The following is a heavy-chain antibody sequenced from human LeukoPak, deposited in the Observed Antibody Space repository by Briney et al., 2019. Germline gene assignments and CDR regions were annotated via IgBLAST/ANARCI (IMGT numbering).Heavy chain of an antibody. V-gene: IGHV4-59*08. CDR3: ARLGIFENYYYGMDV. CDR1: GGSISSYY. D-gene: IGHD2-15*01. Sequence: PSETLSLTCTVSGGSISSYYWSWIRQPPGKGLEWIGYIYYSGSTNYNPSLKSRVAISVDTSKNQFSLKLSSVTAADTAVYYCARLGIFENYYYGMDVWGQGTTVTVSS. J-gene: IGHJ6*02. CDR2: IYYSGST.